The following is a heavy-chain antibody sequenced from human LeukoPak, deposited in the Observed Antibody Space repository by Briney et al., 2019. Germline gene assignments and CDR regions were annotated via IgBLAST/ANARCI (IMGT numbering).Heavy chain of an antibody. CDR2: TNHSRSN. D-gene: IGHD3-16*01. CDR1: GGSFSGYY. V-gene: IGHV4-34*01. J-gene: IGHJ6*03. CDR3: ARLIPNVSANHYYYYFMDV. Sequence: SSVTLSLTRAVYGGSFSGYYWSWIRQPPGKGLEWIVETNHSRSNNYNPSLERRVITSVDTSKTQFSLKLSSVTAADTTVYYCARLIPNVSANHYYYYFMDVWGKGTTVTISS.